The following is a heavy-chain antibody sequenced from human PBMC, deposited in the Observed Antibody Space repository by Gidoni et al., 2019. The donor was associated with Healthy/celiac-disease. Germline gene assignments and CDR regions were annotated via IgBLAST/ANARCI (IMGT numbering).Heavy chain of an antibody. CDR3: ATGLFRDDSSSWYR. V-gene: IGHV1-24*01. Sequence: QVQLVQSGAEVKKPGASGKVPCKVSGYTPTELSMHWVRQAPGKGLEWMGGFDPEDGETIYAQKFQGRVTMTEDTSTDTAYMELSSLRSEDTAVYYCATGLFRDDSSSWYRWGQGTLVTVSS. CDR2: FDPEDGET. J-gene: IGHJ5*02. CDR1: GYTPTELS. D-gene: IGHD6-13*01.